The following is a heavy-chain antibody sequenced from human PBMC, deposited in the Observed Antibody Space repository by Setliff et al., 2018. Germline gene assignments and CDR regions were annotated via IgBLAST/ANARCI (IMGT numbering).Heavy chain of an antibody. J-gene: IGHJ3*02. V-gene: IGHV1-69*05. CDR3: ARDRKEVVISPSQAAFDI. CDR2: TIPMFGTT. D-gene: IGHD3-22*01. CDR1: GGSFSSYG. Sequence: SVKVSCKASGGSFSSYGITWVRQAPGQGLEWMGGTIPMFGTTNYAQKFQGRVTIITDESTSTAYMELSSLRSEDTAVYYCARDRKEVVISPSQAAFDIWGQGTMVTVSS.